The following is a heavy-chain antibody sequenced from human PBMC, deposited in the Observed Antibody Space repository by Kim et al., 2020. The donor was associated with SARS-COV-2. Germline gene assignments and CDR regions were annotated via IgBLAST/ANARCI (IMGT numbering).Heavy chain of an antibody. D-gene: IGHD1-1*01. V-gene: IGHV3-30-3*02. CDR2: K. Sequence: KYYADSVKCRFTISRDNSKNTLYLQMNSLRAEDTAVYYCAKENDVVAFDIWGQGTMVTVSS. CDR3: AKENDVVAFDI. J-gene: IGHJ3*02.